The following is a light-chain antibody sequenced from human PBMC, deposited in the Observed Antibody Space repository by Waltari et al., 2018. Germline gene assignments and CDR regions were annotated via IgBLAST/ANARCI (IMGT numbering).Light chain of an antibody. CDR3: QQYYSTPNT. CDR1: QSLLHTNNQNY. CDR2: WAS. J-gene: IGKJ2*01. V-gene: IGKV4-1*01. Sequence: DIVVTQSPDSLAVSLGERATINCKSSQSLLHTNNQNYLAWYQLRPVQPPKLLIYWASTRESGVPRRFSGSGSGTDFTLTISGLQAEDVAVYYCQQYYSTPNTFGQGTKLEIK.